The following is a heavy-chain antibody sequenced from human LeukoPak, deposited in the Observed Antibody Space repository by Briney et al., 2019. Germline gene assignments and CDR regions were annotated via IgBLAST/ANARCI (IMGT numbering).Heavy chain of an antibody. CDR2: VNAGNGNT. CDR3: ARGRWSATTATYYLDF. V-gene: IGHV1-3*01. Sequence: ASVKVSCTASEYTFTDYAINWVRQAPGQRLEWMGWVNAGNGNTKYSQKFQGRVTITRDTSASTAYMELSSLTSEDTAVYYCARGRWSATTATYYLDFWGQGTLVTVSS. D-gene: IGHD5-24*01. CDR1: EYTFTDYA. J-gene: IGHJ4*02.